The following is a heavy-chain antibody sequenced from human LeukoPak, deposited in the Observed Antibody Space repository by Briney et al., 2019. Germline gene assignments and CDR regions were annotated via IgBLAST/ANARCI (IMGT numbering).Heavy chain of an antibody. CDR2: ISSSSSYI. CDR3: ARDPYSYGPHFDY. CDR1: GFTFSSNR. J-gene: IGHJ4*02. Sequence: GGSLRLSSAAAGFTFSSNRMKWVRQAQGKGLEWDSSISSSSSYIYYADSVKGRFTISRDNAKNSPYLQMNSLRAEDTAVYYCARDPYSYGPHFDYWGQGTLVTVSS. V-gene: IGHV3-21*01. D-gene: IGHD5-18*01.